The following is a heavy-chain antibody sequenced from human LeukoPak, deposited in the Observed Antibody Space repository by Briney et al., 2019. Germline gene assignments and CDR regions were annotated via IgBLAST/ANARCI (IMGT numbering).Heavy chain of an antibody. J-gene: IGHJ5*02. Sequence: SETLSLTCTVSGCSLSSYYWSWIRQPPGKGLEWIGRIYTSGSSNFNPSLKSRVTMSVNTSKNQFSLKLSSVTAADTAVYYCARYSAQRFDPWGQGTLVTVSS. D-gene: IGHD6-19*01. CDR1: GCSLSSYY. CDR2: IYTSGSS. CDR3: ARYSAQRFDP. V-gene: IGHV4-59*10.